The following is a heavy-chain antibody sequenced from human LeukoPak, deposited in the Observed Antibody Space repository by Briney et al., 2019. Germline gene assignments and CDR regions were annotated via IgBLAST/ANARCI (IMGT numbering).Heavy chain of an antibody. J-gene: IGHJ4*02. V-gene: IGHV4-39*01. CDR3: ARLPMVRGVIAYFDY. CDR1: GGSINSRSHY. D-gene: IGHD3-10*01. CDR2: IYYSGNT. Sequence: SETLSLTCTVSGGSINSRSHYWGWIRQPPGKGLEWIGVIYYSGNTYYNPSLKGRVTISVDTSKNQFSLKLTSVTAADTAVCSCARLPMVRGVIAYFDYWGQGTLVAVSS.